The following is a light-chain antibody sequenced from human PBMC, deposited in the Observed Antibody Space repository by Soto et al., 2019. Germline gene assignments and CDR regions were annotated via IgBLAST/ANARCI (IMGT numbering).Light chain of an antibody. CDR3: SSYTSSV. CDR2: DVS. J-gene: IGLJ2*01. Sequence: QSVLTQPASVSGSPGQSITISCTGTSSDVGGYNYVSWYQQHPGKAPKLMIYDVSNRPSGVSNRFSGSKSGNTASLTISGLQAEDEADYYFSSYTSSVFGRGTKLTVL. CDR1: SSDVGGYNY. V-gene: IGLV2-14*01.